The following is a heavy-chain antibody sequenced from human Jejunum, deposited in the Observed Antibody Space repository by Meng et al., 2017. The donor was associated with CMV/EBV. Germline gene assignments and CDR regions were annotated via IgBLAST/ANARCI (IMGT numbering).Heavy chain of an antibody. Sequence: YGFTFSRFPIHWVRQAPGKGLECVALLSYDGTTRYYADSVRGRFTVSRDNSKNTVYLQMDSLRPEDTALYYCARDPIRGPPDYFDFWGQGSLVTVSS. CDR3: ARDPIRGPPDYFDF. D-gene: IGHD3-10*01. V-gene: IGHV3-30*04. CDR2: LSYDGTTR. CDR1: GFTFSRFP. J-gene: IGHJ4*02.